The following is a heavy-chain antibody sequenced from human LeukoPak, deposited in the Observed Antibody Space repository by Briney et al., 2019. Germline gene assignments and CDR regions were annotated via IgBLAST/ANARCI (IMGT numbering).Heavy chain of an antibody. CDR3: ARASLSWDIVVVPAAPPDY. J-gene: IGHJ4*02. D-gene: IGHD2-2*01. CDR1: GYTFTGYY. V-gene: IGHV1-2*02. CDR2: INPNSGGT. Sequence: APVKVSCKASGYTFTGYYMHWVRQAPGQGLEWMGWINPNSGGTNYAQKFQGRVTMTRDTSISTAYMELSRLRSDDTAVYYCARASLSWDIVVVPAAPPDYWGQGTLVTVSS.